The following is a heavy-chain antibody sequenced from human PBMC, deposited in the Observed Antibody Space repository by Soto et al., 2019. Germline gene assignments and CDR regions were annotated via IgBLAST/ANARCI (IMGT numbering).Heavy chain of an antibody. CDR1: GGSINTNY. CDR3: ARGSSWLDY. D-gene: IGHD6-13*01. J-gene: IGHJ4*02. CDR2: IYHSGST. Sequence: SETLSVTCTVAGGSINTNYWSWIRQPPGKGLEWIGYIYHSGSTSYNPSLKSRVTISIDTSKSQFSLKVNSVTAADTAVYYCARGSSWLDYWGRGTLVTAPQ. V-gene: IGHV4-59*01.